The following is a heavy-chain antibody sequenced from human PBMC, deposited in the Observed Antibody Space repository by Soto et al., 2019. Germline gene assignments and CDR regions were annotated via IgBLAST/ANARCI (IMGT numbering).Heavy chain of an antibody. Sequence: GGSLRLSCAASGFTFSSYAMHWVRQAPGKGLEWVAVISYDGSNKYYADSVKGRFTISRDNSKNTLYLQMNSLRAEDTAVYYCARDSSPDYYGSGSYYKGSSFRTFDYWGQGTLVTVSS. CDR1: GFTFSSYA. V-gene: IGHV3-30-3*01. D-gene: IGHD3-10*01. CDR3: ARDSSPDYYGSGSYYKGSSFRTFDY. CDR2: ISYDGSNK. J-gene: IGHJ4*02.